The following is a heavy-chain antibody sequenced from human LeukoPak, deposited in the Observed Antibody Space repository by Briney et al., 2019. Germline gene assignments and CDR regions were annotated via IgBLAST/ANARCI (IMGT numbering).Heavy chain of an antibody. CDR2: ISSSGSTL. CDR3: ARERTPKHYYGSGTYYRYFDY. Sequence: GGSLRLSCAASGFTFSSYWMSWVRQAPGKGLEWVSYISSSGSTLYYADSVKGRFTISRDNAKNSLYLQMISLRAEDTAIYYCARERTPKHYYGSGTYYRYFDYWGQGTLVTVSS. V-gene: IGHV3-48*04. J-gene: IGHJ4*02. D-gene: IGHD3-10*01. CDR1: GFTFSSYW.